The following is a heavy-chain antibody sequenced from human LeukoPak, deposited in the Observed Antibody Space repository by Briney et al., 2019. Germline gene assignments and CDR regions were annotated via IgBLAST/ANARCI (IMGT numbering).Heavy chain of an antibody. Sequence: ASVKVSCKASGYTFTGYYMHWVRQAPGQGLEWMGWINPNSGGTNYAQKFQGRVTMTRDTSISTAYMELSSLRSEDTAVYYCARGRNVVVVAATLLGYWGQGTLVTVSS. J-gene: IGHJ4*02. CDR2: INPNSGGT. V-gene: IGHV1-2*02. CDR3: ARGRNVVVVAATLLGY. D-gene: IGHD2-15*01. CDR1: GYTFTGYY.